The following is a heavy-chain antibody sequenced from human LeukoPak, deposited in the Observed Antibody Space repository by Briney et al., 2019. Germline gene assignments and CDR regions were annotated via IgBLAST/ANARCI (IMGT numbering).Heavy chain of an antibody. Sequence: GGSLRLSCAASGYTFSTYWMSWVRQAPGKGLEWVANIKQDGSEKYYVDSVKGRFTISRDNAKNSLFLQMNSLRAEDTAVYYCARVRCSSNSCFPDYWGQGTLVTVSS. CDR2: IKQDGSEK. CDR3: ARVRCSSNSCFPDY. CDR1: GYTFSTYW. J-gene: IGHJ4*02. V-gene: IGHV3-7*01. D-gene: IGHD2-2*01.